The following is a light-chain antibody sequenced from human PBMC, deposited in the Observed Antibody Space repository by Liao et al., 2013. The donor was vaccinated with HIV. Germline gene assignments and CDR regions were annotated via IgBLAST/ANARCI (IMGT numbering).Light chain of an antibody. CDR1: KLGDKY. CDR2: QDS. J-gene: IGLJ3*02. CDR3: QAWDSNTSNWV. V-gene: IGLV3-1*01. Sequence: SYELTQSPSVSASPGQTASITCSGDKLGDKYACWYQQKPGQSPVLVIYQDSKRPSGIPERFSGSNSGNTATLTISGTQAMDEADYYCQAWDSNTSNWVFGGGTKLTVL.